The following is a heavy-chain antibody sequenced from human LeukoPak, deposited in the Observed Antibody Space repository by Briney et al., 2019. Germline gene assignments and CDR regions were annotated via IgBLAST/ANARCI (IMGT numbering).Heavy chain of an antibody. D-gene: IGHD3-3*01. V-gene: IGHV7-4-1*02. CDR1: GSTFTDYT. CDR2: INTNTGNP. J-gene: IGHJ6*04. Sequence: ASVKVSCKASGSTFTDYTINWVRQAPGQGLEWMGWINTNTGNPTYAQGFTGRFVFSLDTSVTTAYLQINSLKAEDTAVYFCARDSALYDFWSDYFDPAGDVWGRGTTVTVSS. CDR3: ARDSALYDFWSDYFDPAGDV.